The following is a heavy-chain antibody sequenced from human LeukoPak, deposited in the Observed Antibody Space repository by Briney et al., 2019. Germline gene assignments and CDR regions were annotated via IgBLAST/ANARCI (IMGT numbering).Heavy chain of an antibody. V-gene: IGHV1-18*01. D-gene: IGHD2-21*02. J-gene: IGHJ4*02. CDR1: GYTFTSYG. Sequence: AAVKASCKASGYTFTSYGISWVRPAPGQGREWMGWISAYNGNTNYPQKLQGRVTMTTDTSTSTAYMELRSLRSDDTPVYYCARGGVYGGDPSDFDYWGQGTLVTVSS. CDR2: ISAYNGNT. CDR3: ARGGVYGGDPSDFDY.